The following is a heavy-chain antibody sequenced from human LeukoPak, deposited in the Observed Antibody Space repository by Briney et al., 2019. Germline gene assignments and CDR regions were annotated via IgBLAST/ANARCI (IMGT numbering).Heavy chain of an antibody. D-gene: IGHD3-16*01. Sequence: ASVQVSCKSAGYTFTDYGITRVRQAPGQGLEWMGWISARNGNTNYSQRLQSRVTMTTDTSTSTAYIELRSLTSDVTAVYYCARDHALWSNCFDYWGQGTLVTVSS. CDR3: ARDHALWSNCFDY. CDR2: ISARNGNT. CDR1: GYTFTDYG. V-gene: IGHV1-18*01. J-gene: IGHJ4*02.